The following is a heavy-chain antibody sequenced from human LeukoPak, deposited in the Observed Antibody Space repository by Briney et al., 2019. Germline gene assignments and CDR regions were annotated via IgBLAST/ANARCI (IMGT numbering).Heavy chain of an antibody. Sequence: GSLRLSCAASGFTVITNDMTWVRQAPGKGLEWVSVLYSDGNTNYADSVQGRFTISRDNSKTTLYLEMNSLSHDDTAVYYCARGVEPLAANTLAYWGQGTLVTVSS. D-gene: IGHD1-14*01. J-gene: IGHJ4*02. CDR3: ARGVEPLAANTLAY. V-gene: IGHV3-53*01. CDR2: LYSDGNT. CDR1: GFTVITND.